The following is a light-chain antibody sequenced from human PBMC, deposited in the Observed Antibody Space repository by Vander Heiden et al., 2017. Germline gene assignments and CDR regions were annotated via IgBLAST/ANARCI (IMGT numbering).Light chain of an antibody. CDR3: HQYGRSPFT. CDR2: DAS. CDR1: QTVNSRF. J-gene: IGKJ3*01. V-gene: IGKV3-20*01. Sequence: EIVLTQSPGTLSLSPGETATLSCRASQTVNSRFLAWYQHKRGQAPRLLMLDASTRAAGVPERFSGSGSGTDFTLTISRLEPEDFAVYHCHQYGRSPFTFGPGTKVEFK.